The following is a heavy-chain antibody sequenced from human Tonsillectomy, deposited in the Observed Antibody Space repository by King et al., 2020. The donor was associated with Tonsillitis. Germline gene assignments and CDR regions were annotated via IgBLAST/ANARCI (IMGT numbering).Heavy chain of an antibody. V-gene: IGHV5-51*01. CDR1: GYSFTSYW. CDR2: IYPGDSDT. D-gene: IGHD5-12*01. CDR3: ARPGYSGYGDVLYFDY. Sequence: VQLVESGAEVKKPGESLKISCKGSGYSFTSYWIGWVRQMPGKGLEWMGIIYPGDSDTRYSPSFQGQVTISADKSISTAYLQWSSLKASDTATYYCARPGYSGYGDVLYFDYWGQGTLVTVSS. J-gene: IGHJ4*02.